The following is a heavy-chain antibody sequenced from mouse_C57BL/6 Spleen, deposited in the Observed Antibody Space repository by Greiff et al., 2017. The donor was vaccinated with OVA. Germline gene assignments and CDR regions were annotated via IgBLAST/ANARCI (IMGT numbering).Heavy chain of an antibody. CDR3: ARTPHYYGSSQALMDY. CDR1: GYTFTSYW. V-gene: IGHV1-55*01. J-gene: IGHJ4*01. Sequence: QVQLQQPGAELVKPGASVKMSCKASGYTFTSYWITWVKQRPGQGLEWIGDIYPGSGSTNYNEKFKSKATLTVDTSSSTAYMQLSSLTSEDSAVYYCARTPHYYGSSQALMDYGGQGTSVTVSS. D-gene: IGHD1-1*01. CDR2: IYPGSGST.